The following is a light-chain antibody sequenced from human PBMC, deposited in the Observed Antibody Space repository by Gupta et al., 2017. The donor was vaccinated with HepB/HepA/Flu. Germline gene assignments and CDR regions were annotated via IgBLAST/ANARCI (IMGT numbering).Light chain of an antibody. J-gene: IGKJ4*01. CDR3: QQRKIWPLT. CDR1: QSVSTY. Sequence: DIVLTQSPATLSLSPGGRATLSCRASQSVSTYLAWYQQKPGQAPRLLIYDASNRATAIPARFSGSGSGTDFTLTISTLEPEDFAVYYCQQRKIWPLTFGGGTKVEIE. V-gene: IGKV3-11*01. CDR2: DAS.